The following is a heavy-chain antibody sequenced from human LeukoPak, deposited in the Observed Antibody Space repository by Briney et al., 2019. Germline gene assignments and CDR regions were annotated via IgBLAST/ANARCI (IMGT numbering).Heavy chain of an antibody. CDR2: IYYSGST. Sequence: PSETLSLTCTVSGGSISSYYWSWIRQPPGKGLEWIGYIYYSGSTNYNPSLKSRVTISVDTSKNQFSLKLSSVTAADTAVYYCAREEGGYSYGRPFDYWGQGTLVTVSS. D-gene: IGHD5-18*01. V-gene: IGHV4-59*12. CDR3: AREEGGYSYGRPFDY. J-gene: IGHJ4*02. CDR1: GGSISSYY.